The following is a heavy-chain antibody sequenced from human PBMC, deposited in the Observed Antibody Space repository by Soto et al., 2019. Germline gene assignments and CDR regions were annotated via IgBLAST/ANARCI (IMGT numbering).Heavy chain of an antibody. CDR2: ISSSSSYI. V-gene: IGHV3-21*01. CDR3: ARDRYSSRRKVGRTVYYYYGMDV. J-gene: IGHJ6*04. D-gene: IGHD6-13*01. CDR1: GFTFSSYS. Sequence: EVQLVESGGGLVKPGGSLRLSCAASGFTFSSYSMNWVRQAPGKGLEWVSSISSSSSYIYYADSVKGRFTISRDNAKNSLHLQMSSLRAGATAVYYCARDRYSSRRKVGRTVYYYYGMDVWGEGTTVTVSS.